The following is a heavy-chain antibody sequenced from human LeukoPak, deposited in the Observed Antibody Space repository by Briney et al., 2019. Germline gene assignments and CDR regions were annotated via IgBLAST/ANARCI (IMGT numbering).Heavy chain of an antibody. V-gene: IGHV4-59*08. D-gene: IGHD1-26*01. Sequence: SETLCLTCSVSGDSITAYYWSWVRQPPGKGLEWIGFIHYTGSINSNPSLKSRVTISMDRSKSQFSLHVTSVTAADTAVYYCAKYAGSPANYLDNWRQGALVTVSS. CDR2: IHYTGSI. CDR3: AKYAGSPANYLDN. CDR1: GDSITAYY. J-gene: IGHJ4*02.